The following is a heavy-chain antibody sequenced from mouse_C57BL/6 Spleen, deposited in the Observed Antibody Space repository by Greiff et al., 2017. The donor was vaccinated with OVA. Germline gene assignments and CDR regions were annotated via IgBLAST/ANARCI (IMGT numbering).Heavy chain of an antibody. J-gene: IGHJ4*01. V-gene: IGHV1-19*01. Sequence: EVQGVESGPVLVKPGASVKMSCKASGYTFTDYYMNWVKQSHGKSLEWIGVINPYNGGTSYNQKFKGKATLTVDKSSSTAYMELNSLTSEDSAVYYCARKGPYAMDYWGQGTSVTVSS. CDR2: INPYNGGT. CDR1: GYTFTDYY. CDR3: ARKGPYAMDY.